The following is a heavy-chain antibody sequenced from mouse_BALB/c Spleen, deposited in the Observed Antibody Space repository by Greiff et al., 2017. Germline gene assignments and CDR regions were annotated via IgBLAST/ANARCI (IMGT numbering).Heavy chain of an antibody. Sequence: QVQLQQSGAELAKPGASVKMSCKASGYTFTSYWMHWVNQRPGQGLEWIGYINPSTGYTEYNQKFKDKATLTADKSSSTAYMQLSSLTSEDSAVYYCARRAYSGYYYDMDYWGQGTSVTVSS. CDR2: INPSTGYT. CDR1: GYTFTSYW. V-gene: IGHV1-7*01. CDR3: ARRAYSGYYYDMDY. J-gene: IGHJ4*01. D-gene: IGHD1-1*01.